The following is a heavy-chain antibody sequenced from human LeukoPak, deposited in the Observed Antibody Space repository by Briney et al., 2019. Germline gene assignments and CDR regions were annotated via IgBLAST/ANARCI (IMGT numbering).Heavy chain of an antibody. Sequence: SVKVSCKASGGTFSSYAISWVRQAPGQGLEWMERIIPIFGIANYAQKFQGRVTITADKSTSTAYMELSSLRSEDTAVYYCARDCSGGSCYPDFDYWGQGTLVTVSS. CDR2: IIPIFGIA. V-gene: IGHV1-69*04. J-gene: IGHJ4*02. CDR3: ARDCSGGSCYPDFDY. D-gene: IGHD2-15*01. CDR1: GGTFSSYA.